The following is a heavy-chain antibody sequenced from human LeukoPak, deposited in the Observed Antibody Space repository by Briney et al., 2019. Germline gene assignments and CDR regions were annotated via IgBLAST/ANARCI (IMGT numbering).Heavy chain of an antibody. J-gene: IGHJ5*02. CDR1: GGSVSGYY. CDR3: ARVSSTVAPWFDP. D-gene: IGHD1-14*01. CDR2: INHSGST. Sequence: SETLSLTCAVYGGSVSGYYWSLIRQPPGKGLEWIGEINHSGSTNYNPSLRSRATISMEKAKTQFSLKLTSVTPTDTAVYYCARVSSTVAPWFDPWGQGTLVTVSS. V-gene: IGHV4-34*01.